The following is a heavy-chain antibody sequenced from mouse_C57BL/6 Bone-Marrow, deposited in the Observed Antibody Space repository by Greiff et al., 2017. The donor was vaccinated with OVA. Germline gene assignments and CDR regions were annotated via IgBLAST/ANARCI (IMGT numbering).Heavy chain of an antibody. V-gene: IGHV1-81*01. J-gene: IGHJ3*01. CDR1: GYTFTSYG. D-gene: IGHD1-1*01. Sequence: VQLQPSGAERARPGASVKLSCKASGYTFTSYGISWVKQRTGQGLEWIGEIYPRSGNTYYNEKFKGKATLTADKSSSTAYMELRSLTSEDSAVYFCARVYYVSSGGFAYWGQGTLVTVSA. CDR3: ARVYYVSSGGFAY. CDR2: IYPRSGNT.